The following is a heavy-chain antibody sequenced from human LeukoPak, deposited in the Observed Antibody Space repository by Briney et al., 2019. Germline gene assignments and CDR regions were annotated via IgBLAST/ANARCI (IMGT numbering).Heavy chain of an antibody. J-gene: IGHJ4*02. CDR3: ARGPPYDHISTPFDY. CDR2: IIPIIGTA. CDR1: GGTFSSYA. D-gene: IGHD3-3*02. Sequence: SVKVSCKASGGTFSSYAISWVRQAPGQGLEWMGRIIPIIGTANYAQKFQGRVTITADKSTSTAYMGLSSLRSEDTAVYYCARGPPYDHISTPFDYWGQGTLVTVSS. V-gene: IGHV1-69*04.